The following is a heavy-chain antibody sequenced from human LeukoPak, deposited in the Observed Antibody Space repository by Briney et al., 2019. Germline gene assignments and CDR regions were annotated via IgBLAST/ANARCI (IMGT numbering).Heavy chain of an antibody. J-gene: IGHJ4*02. CDR3: ASYSSSSVFLLLFDY. CDR1: GFTFRSYG. V-gene: IGHV3-30*02. CDR2: VRNDGSNE. Sequence: QAGGSLRLSCTASGFTFRSYGMHWVRQAPGKGLEWVAFVRNDGSNEYYTDSVKGRFTISRDNSKNTLALQMNSLRAEDTAVYYCASYSSSSVFLLLFDYWGQGTLVTVSS. D-gene: IGHD6-6*01.